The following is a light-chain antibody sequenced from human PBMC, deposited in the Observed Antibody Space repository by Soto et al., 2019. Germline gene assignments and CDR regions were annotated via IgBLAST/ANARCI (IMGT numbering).Light chain of an antibody. Sequence: VMTQAPATLSVSPGERATLSCRASQTINNNVAWYQLKDGQVPRLLIYGASTRAADVPSRFSGGGSGTEFTLTISSLQPDDFATYYCQQYHIYSWTFGQGTKVDI. CDR1: QTINNN. V-gene: IGKV3-15*01. J-gene: IGKJ1*01. CDR2: GAS. CDR3: QQYHIYSWT.